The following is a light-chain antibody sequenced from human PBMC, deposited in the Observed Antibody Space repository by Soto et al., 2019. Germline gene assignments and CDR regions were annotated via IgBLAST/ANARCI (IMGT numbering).Light chain of an antibody. CDR3: QQYGSSPWT. CDR2: GAS. Sequence: EIVLTQSPGTLSLSPGERATLSCRASQSVSSSYLAWYQQKPGQAPRPLIYGASSRAIGIQDRFNGSGSGTDFTLTISRLEPEDFAVYYCQQYGSSPWTFGQGTKVEIK. J-gene: IGKJ1*01. CDR1: QSVSSSY. V-gene: IGKV3-20*01.